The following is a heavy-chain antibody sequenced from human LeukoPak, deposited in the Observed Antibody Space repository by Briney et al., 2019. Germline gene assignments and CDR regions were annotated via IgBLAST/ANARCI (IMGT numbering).Heavy chain of an antibody. CDR3: ARVTSRSGYYFDY. Sequence: GGSLRLSCAASGFTFSHHGMHWVRQAPGKGLEWVSLIYSGGSTSYSDSVKGRFTISRDTSKETVYLQMDSLRAEDTAVYYCARVTSRSGYYFDYWGQGSLVTVSS. CDR1: GFTFSHHG. V-gene: IGHV3-53*01. CDR2: IYSGGST. D-gene: IGHD1-14*01. J-gene: IGHJ4*02.